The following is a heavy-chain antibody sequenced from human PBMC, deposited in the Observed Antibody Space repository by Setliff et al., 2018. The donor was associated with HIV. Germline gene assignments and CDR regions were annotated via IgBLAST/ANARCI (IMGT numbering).Heavy chain of an antibody. J-gene: IGHJ4*02. CDR3: ARSLTRIAAAGGGY. CDR1: GYTFTSYA. CDR2: INTNTGNP. Sequence: ASVKVSCKASGYTFTSYAMNWVRQAPGQGLEWMGWINTNTGNPTYAQGFTGRFVFSLGTSVSTAYLQISSLKAEDTAVYYCARSLTRIAAAGGGYWGQGTLVTVSS. V-gene: IGHV7-4-1*02. D-gene: IGHD6-13*01.